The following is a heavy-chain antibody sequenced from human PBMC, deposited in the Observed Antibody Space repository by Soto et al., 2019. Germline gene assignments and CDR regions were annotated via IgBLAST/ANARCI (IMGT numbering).Heavy chain of an antibody. Sequence: SETLSLTCNVSGGSITSSEYSWNWIRQAPGKGLEWIGFIYHTGTLYYNPSLKSRVTISLDRSENLFSLKLSSVTAADTAVDFCATDHYSSSVPPDFDSWGPGTLLSV. D-gene: IGHD6-6*01. J-gene: IGHJ4*02. V-gene: IGHV4-30-2*01. CDR1: GGSITSSEYS. CDR2: IYHTGTL. CDR3: ATDHYSSSVPPDFDS.